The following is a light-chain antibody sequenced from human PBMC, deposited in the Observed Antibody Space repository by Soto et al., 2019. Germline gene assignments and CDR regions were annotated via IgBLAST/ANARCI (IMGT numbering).Light chain of an antibody. CDR1: SSDIGDYDY. CDR2: DVT. Sequence: QSVLTQPRSVSGSPGQSVTISCTGTSSDIGDYDYVSWYQHHAGKTPKLMIYDVTKRPSGVPDRFSGSKSGTSASLAITGLQAEDEADYYCQSYDSSLSGYVFGTGTKVTVL. V-gene: IGLV2-11*01. CDR3: QSYDSSLSGYV. J-gene: IGLJ1*01.